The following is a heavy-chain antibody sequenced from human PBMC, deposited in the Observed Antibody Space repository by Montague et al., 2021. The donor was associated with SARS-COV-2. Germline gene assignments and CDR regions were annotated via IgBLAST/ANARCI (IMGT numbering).Heavy chain of an antibody. V-gene: IGHV4-34*01. D-gene: IGHD6-19*01. J-gene: IGHJ4*01. CDR3: ARGGRQWLVIDPRYYFDY. CDR2: INHSGST. Sequence: SETLSLTCDVYGGSFSGYHWSWIRQPPGKGLEWIGEINHSGSTNYNPSLKSRVTISVDTSKNQFSLKLSSVTAADTAVYYCARGGRQWLVIDPRYYFDYWGQGTLVTVSS. CDR1: GGSFSGYH.